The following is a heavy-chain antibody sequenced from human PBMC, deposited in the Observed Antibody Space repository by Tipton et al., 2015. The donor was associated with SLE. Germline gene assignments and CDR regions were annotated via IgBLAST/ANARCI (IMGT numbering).Heavy chain of an antibody. CDR2: ISGSGGST. Sequence: SLRLSCAASGFTFSSYAMSWVRQAPGKGLEWVSAISGSGGSTYYADSVKGRFTISRDNAKNSLYLQMNSLRAEDTAVYYCARDIWFREGGYYYHYGMDVWGQGTTVTVSS. J-gene: IGHJ6*02. D-gene: IGHD3-10*01. CDR1: GFTFSSYA. CDR3: ARDIWFREGGYYYHYGMDV. V-gene: IGHV3-23*01.